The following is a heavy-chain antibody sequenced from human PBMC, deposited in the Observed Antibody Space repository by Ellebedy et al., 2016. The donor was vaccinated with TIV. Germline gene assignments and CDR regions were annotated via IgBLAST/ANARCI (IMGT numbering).Heavy chain of an antibody. CDR1: GFTFSSYW. CDR2: INSDGSST. Sequence: GESLKISCAASGFTFSSYWMHWVRQAPGKGLVWVSRINSDGSSTSYADSVKGRFTISRDNAKNSLYLQMNSLRAEDTAVYYCAKSVSSWYQKAWFDPWGQGTLVTVSS. D-gene: IGHD6-13*01. V-gene: IGHV3-74*01. CDR3: AKSVSSWYQKAWFDP. J-gene: IGHJ5*02.